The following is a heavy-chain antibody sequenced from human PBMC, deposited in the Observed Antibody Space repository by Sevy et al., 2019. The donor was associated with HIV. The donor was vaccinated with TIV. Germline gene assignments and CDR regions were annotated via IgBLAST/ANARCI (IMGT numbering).Heavy chain of an antibody. V-gene: IGHV3-49*04. Sequence: GGSLRLSCTTSGFAFGDYAMNWVRQAPGEGLEWVAFLKSKADGGTVDHAPSVKGRFTISRDDSKSIAYLQMNDLTTEDTAVYYCTRWKGLQSIFDYWGQGALVTVSS. CDR3: TRWKGLQSIFDY. J-gene: IGHJ4*02. CDR1: GFAFGDYA. CDR2: LKSKADGGTV. D-gene: IGHD1-1*01.